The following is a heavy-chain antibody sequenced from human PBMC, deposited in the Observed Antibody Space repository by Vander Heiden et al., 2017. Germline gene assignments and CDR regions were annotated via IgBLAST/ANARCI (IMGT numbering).Heavy chain of an antibody. CDR2: INPNSGGT. Sequence: EVKKPWASVKVSCKASGYTFTGYYMHGVRQAPGQGLEWMGWINPNSGGTNYAQKFQGRVTMTRDTSISTAYMELSRLRSDDTAVYYCAVSVLRFLEWARNYYYGMDVWGQGTTVTVSS. D-gene: IGHD3-3*01. CDR3: AVSVLRFLEWARNYYYGMDV. CDR1: GYTFTGYY. V-gene: IGHV1-2*02. J-gene: IGHJ6*02.